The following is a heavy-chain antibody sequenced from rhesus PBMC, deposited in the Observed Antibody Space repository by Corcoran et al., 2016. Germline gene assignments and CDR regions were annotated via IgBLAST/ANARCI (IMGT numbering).Heavy chain of an antibody. Sequence: QVQLQESGPGLVKPSETLSLTCAVSGGSISSGYYYWSWIRQPPGKGLEWIGYITYSVSTSYNPSLKSRVTISRDTSKNQFSLKLSSVTAADTAVYYCARAGRPYGVDSWGQGVVVTVSS. D-gene: IGHD2-21*01. CDR3: ARAGRPYGVDS. CDR2: ITYSVST. J-gene: IGHJ6*01. V-gene: IGHV4-122*02. CDR1: GGSISSGYYY.